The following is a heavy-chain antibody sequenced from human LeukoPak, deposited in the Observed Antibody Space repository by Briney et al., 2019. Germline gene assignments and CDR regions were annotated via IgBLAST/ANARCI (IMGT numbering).Heavy chain of an antibody. V-gene: IGHV3-15*01. Sequence: PGRSLRLSCAASRFTFSSYGMHWVRQAPGKGLEWVGRIKSKTDGGTTDYAAPVKGRFTISRDDSKNTLYLQMNSLKTEDTAVYYCTTVEVAYCGGDCYSEYFQHWGQGTLVTVSS. CDR2: IKSKTDGGTT. J-gene: IGHJ1*01. D-gene: IGHD2-21*02. CDR3: TTVEVAYCGGDCYSEYFQH. CDR1: RFTFSSYG.